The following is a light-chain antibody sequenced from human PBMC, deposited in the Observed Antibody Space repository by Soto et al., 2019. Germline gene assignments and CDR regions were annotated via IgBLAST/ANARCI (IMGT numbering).Light chain of an antibody. CDR3: SSHAGSTNLI. Sequence: QSVLTQPPSASGSTGQSVTISCTGTSSDVGAYNFVSWYQQHPGKAPKLMIYEVNRRPSGVPDRFSGSKSGNTASLTVSGLQAEDEADYYCSSHAGSTNLIFGGLTKLTVL. CDR1: SSDVGAYNF. CDR2: EVN. V-gene: IGLV2-8*01. J-gene: IGLJ2*01.